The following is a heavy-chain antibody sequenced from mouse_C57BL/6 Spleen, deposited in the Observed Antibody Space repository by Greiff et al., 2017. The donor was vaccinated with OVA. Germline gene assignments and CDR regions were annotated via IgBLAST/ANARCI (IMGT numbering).Heavy chain of an antibody. Sequence: QVQLKQPGAELVKPGASVKVSCKASGYTFTSYWMHWVKQRPGQGLEWIGRIHPSDSDTNYNQKFKGKATLTVDKSSSTAYMQLSSLTSVYSSVYYCAMRGYSNFFDYFDYWGQGTTLTVSS. J-gene: IGHJ2*01. CDR1: GYTFTSYW. V-gene: IGHV1-74*01. CDR2: IHPSDSDT. D-gene: IGHD2-5*01. CDR3: AMRGYSNFFDYFDY.